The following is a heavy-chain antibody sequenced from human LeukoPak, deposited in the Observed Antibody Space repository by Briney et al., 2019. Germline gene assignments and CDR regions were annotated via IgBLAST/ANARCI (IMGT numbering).Heavy chain of an antibody. CDR1: GYTFTGHD. J-gene: IGHJ4*02. CDR3: AVTFTVTTDFDY. Sequence: ASVKVSCKASGYTFTGHDMHWVRQAPGQGLEWMGWLNPNSGGTNYVQKFQGRVTMTRDTSISTAYMELSRLTSDDTAVYYCAVTFTVTTDFDYWGQGTLVTVSS. D-gene: IGHD4-17*01. CDR2: LNPNSGGT. V-gene: IGHV1-2*02.